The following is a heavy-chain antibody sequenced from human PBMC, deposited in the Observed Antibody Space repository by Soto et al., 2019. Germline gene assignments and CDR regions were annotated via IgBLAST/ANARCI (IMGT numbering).Heavy chain of an antibody. J-gene: IGHJ4*02. V-gene: IGHV4-31*03. CDR1: GDSISSGGYY. D-gene: IGHD2-21*02. CDR3: ARDVAVYCGGDCYYIEY. CDR2: IYYSGST. Sequence: SETLSLTCTVSGDSISSGGYYWRWIRQHPGKGLEWIGYIYYSGSTYYNPSLKSRVAISVDPSKNQFSLKLSSVTAADTAVYYCARDVAVYCGGDCYYIEYWGQGTLVTGS.